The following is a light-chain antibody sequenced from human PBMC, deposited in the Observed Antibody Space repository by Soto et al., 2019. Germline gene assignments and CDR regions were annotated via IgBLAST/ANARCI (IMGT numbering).Light chain of an antibody. CDR3: QQYGDSPVT. Sequence: EIVMTQSPGTLSLSPGERATLSCRASQSVSSYLAWYQQKPGQAPRLLISDASDRATGIPDRFSGSGSGTDFTLTISRLVPEDFAVYYCQQYGDSPVTFXQGTKVDIK. J-gene: IGKJ1*01. CDR1: QSVSSY. V-gene: IGKV3-20*01. CDR2: DAS.